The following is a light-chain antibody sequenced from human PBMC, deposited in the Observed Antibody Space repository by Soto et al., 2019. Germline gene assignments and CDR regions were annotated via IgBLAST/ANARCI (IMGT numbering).Light chain of an antibody. J-gene: IGKJ4*01. CDR2: GAS. V-gene: IGKV3-20*01. Sequence: EVVLTQFPGTLSLSPGDRATLSCRASRGVSDNYLAWYQQKPGRAPRLLIFGASIRATGIPDRFIGSASGTDFTLTISGLEPDDLAVYYCQQYAASSPLTFGWGTRVDMK. CDR3: QQYAASSPLT. CDR1: RGVSDNY.